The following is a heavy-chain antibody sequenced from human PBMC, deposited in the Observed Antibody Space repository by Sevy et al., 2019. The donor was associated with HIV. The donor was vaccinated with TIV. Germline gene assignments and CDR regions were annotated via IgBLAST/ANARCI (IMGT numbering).Heavy chain of an antibody. Sequence: GGSLRLSCAASGFTFSSYVMHWVRQAPGKGLEWVALIWYDGTIKYYADSGKGRFTISSDNSKDTLFLQMNSLTPEDTAVYYCARGGGYCGGDCYSIDYWGQGALVTVSS. CDR3: ARGGGYCGGDCYSIDY. J-gene: IGHJ4*02. CDR1: GFTFSSYV. V-gene: IGHV3-33*08. D-gene: IGHD2-21*02. CDR2: IWYDGTIK.